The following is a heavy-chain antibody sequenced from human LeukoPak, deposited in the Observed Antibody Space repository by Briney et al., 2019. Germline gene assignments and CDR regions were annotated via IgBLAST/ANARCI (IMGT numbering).Heavy chain of an antibody. CDR1: GFTFISYS. V-gene: IGHV3-48*04. Sequence: GGALRLSCAASGFTFISYSMNWVRQAPGKGLEWVSYISSSGSTIYYADSVKGRFTISGDNAKNSLYLQMNSLRAEDTAVYYCARGDIAAHPGHFDYWGQGTLVTVSS. D-gene: IGHD6-13*01. J-gene: IGHJ4*02. CDR3: ARGDIAAHPGHFDY. CDR2: ISSSGSTI.